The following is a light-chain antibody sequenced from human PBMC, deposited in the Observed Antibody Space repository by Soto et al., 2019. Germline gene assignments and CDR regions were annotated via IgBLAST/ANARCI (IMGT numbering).Light chain of an antibody. Sequence: QSALTQPASVSGSPGQSITISCTGTSSDVGGYNYVSWYQQHPGKAPKLMIYEVSNRPSGVSNRFSCSKSGNTASLTISGLQPEDEADYYCSSYTRSCTVLFGGGTKLTVL. V-gene: IGLV2-14*01. CDR1: SSDVGGYNY. CDR3: SSYTRSCTVL. CDR2: EVS. J-gene: IGLJ2*01.